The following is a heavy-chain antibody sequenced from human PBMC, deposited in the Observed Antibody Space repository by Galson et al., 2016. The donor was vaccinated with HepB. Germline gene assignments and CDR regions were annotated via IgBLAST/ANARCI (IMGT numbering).Heavy chain of an antibody. D-gene: IGHD5/OR15-5a*01. J-gene: IGHJ5*02. CDR3: ASLVDIVSTTKVNNFFDP. CDR1: GGTFSSFA. V-gene: IGHV1-69*06. Sequence: SVKVSCKASGGTFSSFAIHWVRQAPGQGLEWMGGIIPIFGTPSYAQRFQGRVTVTADKSTTTAYMELSSLTSEDTAVYYCASLVDIVSTTKVNNFFDPWGRGTLVTVSS. CDR2: IIPIFGTP.